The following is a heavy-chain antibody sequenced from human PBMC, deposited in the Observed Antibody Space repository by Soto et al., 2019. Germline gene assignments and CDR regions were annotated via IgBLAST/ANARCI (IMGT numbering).Heavy chain of an antibody. V-gene: IGHV3-23*01. CDR3: ASLNWNFVL. CDR2: ISDNGARK. D-gene: IGHD1-1*01. CDR1: GLNFDDYA. Sequence: EVQLLQSGGGLVQPGGSLRLSCAVSGLNFDDYAMSWVRQAPGKGLEWLSSISDNGARKYYADSVKGRFSISRDNSKNTLFLQMDSLRAEDTAVYYWASLNWNFVLWGQGTLLTVSS. J-gene: IGHJ4*02.